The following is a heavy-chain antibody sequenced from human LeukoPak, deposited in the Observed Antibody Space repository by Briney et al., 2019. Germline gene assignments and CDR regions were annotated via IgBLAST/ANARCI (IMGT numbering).Heavy chain of an antibody. J-gene: IGHJ6*03. D-gene: IGHD3-10*01. Sequence: SETLSLTCTVSGYSISSGYYWGWIRQPPGKGLEWIGSIYHSGSTYYNPSLKSRVTISVDTSKNQFSLKLSSVTAADTAVYYCARGITMVRGIHYYYMDVWGKGTTVTISS. V-gene: IGHV4-38-2*02. CDR2: IYHSGST. CDR1: GYSISSGYY. CDR3: ARGITMVRGIHYYYMDV.